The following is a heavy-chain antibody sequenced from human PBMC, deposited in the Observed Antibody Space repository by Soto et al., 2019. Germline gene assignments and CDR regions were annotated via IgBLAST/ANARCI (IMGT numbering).Heavy chain of an antibody. CDR3: ARTDCSSTSCYNYYYYGMDV. V-gene: IGHV1-3*01. D-gene: IGHD2-2*01. CDR2: INPGNGDT. J-gene: IGHJ6*02. CDR1: GYSFTRYG. Sequence: ASVKVSCKTSGYSFTRYGLHWVRQAPGQRLEWMGWINPGNGDTKYSQKFQGRVTITRDTSATTAYMELSSLRSEDSAVFYCARTDCSSTSCYNYYYYGMDVWGQGTTVTVSS.